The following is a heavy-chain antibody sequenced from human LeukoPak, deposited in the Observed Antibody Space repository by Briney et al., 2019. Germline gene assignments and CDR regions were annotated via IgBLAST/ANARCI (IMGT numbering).Heavy chain of an antibody. CDR3: TRGGFGSGWEFDC. J-gene: IGHJ4*02. D-gene: IGHD6-19*01. Sequence: ASVKVSCKASGYTFTGYYMHWVRQAPGQGLEWMRWINPNSAGTSYAQKFQGRVTITRDTSISTAYMDLTSLRFDDTAMYYCTRGGFGSGWEFDCWGQGTLVSVSS. CDR2: INPNSAGT. V-gene: IGHV1-2*02. CDR1: GYTFTGYY.